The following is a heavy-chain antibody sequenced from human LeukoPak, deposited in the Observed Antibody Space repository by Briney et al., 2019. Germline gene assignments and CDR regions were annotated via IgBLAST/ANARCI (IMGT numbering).Heavy chain of an antibody. CDR3: ARRGVGYSSSSGDDY. CDR2: IYYSGST. V-gene: IGHV4-39*01. D-gene: IGHD6-6*01. CDR1: GGSISSSSYY. J-gene: IGHJ4*02. Sequence: SGTLSLTCTVSGGSISSSSYYWGWIRQPPGKGLEWIGSIYYSGSTYYNPSLKSRVTISVDTSKNQFSLKLSSVTAADTAVYYCARRGVGYSSSSGDDYWGQGTLVTVSS.